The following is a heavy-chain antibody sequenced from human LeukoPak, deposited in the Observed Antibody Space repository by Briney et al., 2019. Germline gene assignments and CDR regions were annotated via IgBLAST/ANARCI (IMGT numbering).Heavy chain of an antibody. CDR1: GFTFSSYW. J-gene: IGHJ3*02. V-gene: IGHV3-7*01. Sequence: GGSLRFSCAASGFTFSSYWMSWVRQAPGKGLEWVANIKQDGSEKYYVDSVKGRFTISRDDAKNSLYLQMNSLRAEDTAVYYCARTEGGIPYGFAFDIWGQGTMVTVSS. D-gene: IGHD1-26*01. CDR3: ARTEGGIPYGFAFDI. CDR2: IKQDGSEK.